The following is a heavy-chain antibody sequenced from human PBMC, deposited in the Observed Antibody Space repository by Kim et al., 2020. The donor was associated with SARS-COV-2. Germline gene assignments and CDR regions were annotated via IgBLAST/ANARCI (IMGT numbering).Heavy chain of an antibody. CDR1: GYTFTSYY. Sequence: ASVKVSCKASGYTFTSYYMHWVRQAPGQGLEWMGIINPSGGSTSYAQKFQGRVTMTRDTSTSTVYMELSSLRSEDTAVYYCARDGLGYCSSTSCQNSRTRNWFDPWGQGTLVTVSS. J-gene: IGHJ5*02. CDR2: INPSGGST. V-gene: IGHV1-46*01. CDR3: ARDGLGYCSSTSCQNSRTRNWFDP. D-gene: IGHD2-2*01.